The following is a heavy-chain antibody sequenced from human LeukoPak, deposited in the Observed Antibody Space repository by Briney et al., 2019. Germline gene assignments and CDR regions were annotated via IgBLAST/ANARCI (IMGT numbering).Heavy chain of an antibody. V-gene: IGHV3-74*01. CDR1: GFTFGNYL. D-gene: IGHD6-19*01. Sequence: PGGSLRLSCAASGFTFGNYLMHWVRQAPGKGLMWVSRVHIDGSSTTYADSVKGRFTISRDDAKNTLYLQMNSLRAEDTAVYYYARAPSGWHATDVWGQGTTVTVSS. J-gene: IGHJ6*02. CDR2: VHIDGSST. CDR3: ARAPSGWHATDV.